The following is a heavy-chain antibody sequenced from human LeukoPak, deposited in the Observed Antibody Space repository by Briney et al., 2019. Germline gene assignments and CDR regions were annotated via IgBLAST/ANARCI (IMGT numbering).Heavy chain of an antibody. J-gene: IGHJ4*02. CDR3: ARDQGVRPLYYFDY. CDR2: IYTSGSTNYNPSPSGIT. V-gene: IGHV4-4*07. Sequence: SETLSLTCTVSGGSISSYYWSWIRQPAGKGLEWIGRIYTSGSTNYNPSPSGITNYNPSLRSRVTMSLDTSKNQFSLKLSSVAPADTAVYYCARDQGVRPLYYFDYWGQGALVTVSS. D-gene: IGHD3-10*01. CDR1: GGSISSYY.